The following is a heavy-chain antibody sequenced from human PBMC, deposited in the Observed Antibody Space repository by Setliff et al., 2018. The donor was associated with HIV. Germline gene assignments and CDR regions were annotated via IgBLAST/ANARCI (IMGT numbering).Heavy chain of an antibody. CDR1: GGSISSSSYY. Sequence: KPSETLSLTCTVSGGSISSSSYYWGWIRQSPGKGLEWIGSIYHSGTNYYNPSLKSRVNISVDTSKDQFSLKLSSVTAADTAVYFCTSQFCGTDCYFYYYYYMDVWGKGTTVTVSS. CDR2: IYHSGTN. D-gene: IGHD2-21*01. V-gene: IGHV4-39*01. J-gene: IGHJ6*03. CDR3: TSQFCGTDCYFYYYYYMDV.